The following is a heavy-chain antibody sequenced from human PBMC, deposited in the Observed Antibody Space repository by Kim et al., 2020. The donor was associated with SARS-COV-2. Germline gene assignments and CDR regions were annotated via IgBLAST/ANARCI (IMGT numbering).Heavy chain of an antibody. D-gene: IGHD2-15*01. CDR3: ARVVVPDPYYYYGMDV. CDR1: GGTFSSYA. J-gene: IGHJ6*02. CDR2: IIPIFGTA. Sequence: SVKVSCKASGGTFSSYAISWVRQAPGQGLEWMGGIIPIFGTANYAQKFQGRVTITADESTSTAYMELSSLRSEDTAVYYCARVVVPDPYYYYGMDVWGQGTTVTVSS. V-gene: IGHV1-69*13.